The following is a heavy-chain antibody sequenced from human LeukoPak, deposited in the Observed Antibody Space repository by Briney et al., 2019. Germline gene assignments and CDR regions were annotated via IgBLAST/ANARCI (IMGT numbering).Heavy chain of an antibody. CDR1: GYTFTSYA. CDR3: ARGTVYCSGGSCYDY. Sequence: ASVKVSCKASGYTFTSYAMHWVRQAPGQRLEWMGWINAGNGNTKYSQKFQGRVTITRDTSASTAYMELSSLRSEDTAVYYCARGTVYCSGGSCYDYWGQGTLVTVSS. V-gene: IGHV1-3*01. CDR2: INAGNGNT. D-gene: IGHD2-15*01. J-gene: IGHJ4*02.